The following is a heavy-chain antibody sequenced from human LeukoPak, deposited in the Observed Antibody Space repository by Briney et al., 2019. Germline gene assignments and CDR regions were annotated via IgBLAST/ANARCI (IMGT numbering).Heavy chain of an antibody. CDR3: ASRKLGNDY. D-gene: IGHD7-27*01. CDR1: GGSISSSSYY. J-gene: IGHJ4*02. Sequence: SETLSLTCTVSGGSISSSSYYWGWIRQPPGKGLEWIGYIYHTGSTSYSPSLKSRVTISADTSQNQFSLKLSSVTAADTAVYYCASRKLGNDYWGQGTLVTVSS. V-gene: IGHV4-61*05. CDR2: IYHTGST.